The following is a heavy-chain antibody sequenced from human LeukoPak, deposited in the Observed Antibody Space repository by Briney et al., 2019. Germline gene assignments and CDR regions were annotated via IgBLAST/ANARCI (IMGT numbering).Heavy chain of an antibody. J-gene: IGHJ5*02. V-gene: IGHV1-8*01. CDR3: ARGRRYYDILTGSSRGEWFDP. CDR2: MNPNSGNT. CDR1: AYTFTSYD. D-gene: IGHD3-9*01. Sequence: GASVKVSCKASAYTFTSYDINWVRQATGQGLEWMGWMNPNSGNTGYAQKFQGRVTMTRNTSISTAYMELSSLRSEDTAVYYCARGRRYYDILTGSSRGEWFDPWGQGTLVTVSS.